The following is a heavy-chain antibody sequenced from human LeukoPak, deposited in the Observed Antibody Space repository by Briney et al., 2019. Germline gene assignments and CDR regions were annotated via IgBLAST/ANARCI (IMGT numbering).Heavy chain of an antibody. CDR2: TFYRSKWNN. V-gene: IGHV6-1*01. D-gene: IGHD2-8*02. Sequence: SQTLSLTCAISGDTLPSKRAAWNWIRQSPLRGLVWLGRTFYRSKWNNDYAVSVKGRITIKPDTAKNQFSPQLNSVTPEDTAVYYCANLRTGTSDVFDIWGQGTMVTVSS. CDR1: GDTLPSKRAA. CDR3: ANLRTGTSDVFDI. J-gene: IGHJ3*02.